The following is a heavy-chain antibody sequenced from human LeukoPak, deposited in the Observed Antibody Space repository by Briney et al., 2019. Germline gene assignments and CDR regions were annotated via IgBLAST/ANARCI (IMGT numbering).Heavy chain of an antibody. CDR2: ISYDGSNK. CDR3: ARDGVITTIVVAPDI. CDR1: GFTFSSYA. J-gene: IGHJ3*02. Sequence: PGRSLRLSCAASGFTFSSYAMHWVRQAPGKGLEWVAVISYDGSNKYYADSVKGRFTISRDNSKNTLYLQMNSLRAEDTAVYYCARDGVITTIVVAPDIWGQGTMVTVSS. V-gene: IGHV3-30-3*01. D-gene: IGHD3-22*01.